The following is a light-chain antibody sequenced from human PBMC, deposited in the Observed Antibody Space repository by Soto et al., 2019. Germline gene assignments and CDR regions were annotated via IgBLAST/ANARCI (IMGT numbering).Light chain of an antibody. CDR2: DAF. CDR3: QQYKT. J-gene: IGKJ1*01. Sequence: EIVLTQSPGTLSLSAGERATLSCRASQSVSTSYVAWYQQKFGQAPRLLIYDAFSRATGIPDRFSASGSGTDFTLTISRLEPEDFAVYYCQQYKTFGQGTKVDI. V-gene: IGKV3-20*01. CDR1: QSVSTSY.